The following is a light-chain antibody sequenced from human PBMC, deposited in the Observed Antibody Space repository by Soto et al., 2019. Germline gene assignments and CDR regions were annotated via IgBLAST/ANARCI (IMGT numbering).Light chain of an antibody. CDR1: NSDIGGYNF. Sequence: QSVLTQPAFVSGSPGQSITISCTGTNSDIGGYNFVSWYQQHPGKVPKLMIYDVTNRPSGVSDRFSGSKSGNTASLTISVLQAEDEADYYCSSYTSSSTLVFGTGTKLTVL. CDR3: SSYTSSSTLV. V-gene: IGLV2-14*01. J-gene: IGLJ1*01. CDR2: DVT.